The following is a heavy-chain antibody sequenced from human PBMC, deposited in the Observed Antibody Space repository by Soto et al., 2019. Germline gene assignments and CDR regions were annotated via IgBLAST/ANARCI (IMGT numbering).Heavy chain of an antibody. CDR3: ARGRIAAAGY. D-gene: IGHD6-13*01. CDR1: GGSISSYY. V-gene: IGHV4-59*01. Sequence: QVQLQESGPGLVKPSETLSLTCTVSGGSISSYYWSWIRQPPGKGLEWIGYIYYSGSTNYHPSLKSRVTISVDTSKNQFSLKLSSVTAADTAVYYCARGRIAAAGYWGKGTLVTVSS. CDR2: IYYSGST. J-gene: IGHJ4*02.